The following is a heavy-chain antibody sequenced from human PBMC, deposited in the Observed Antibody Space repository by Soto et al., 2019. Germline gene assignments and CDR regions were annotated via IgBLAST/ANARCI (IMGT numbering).Heavy chain of an antibody. CDR2: IYYSGST. CDR3: ARAWAPLWFGELDYYCYMDV. Sequence: SETLSLTCTVSGGSISSGGYYWSWIRQHPGKGLGWIGYIYYSGSTYYNPSLKSRVTISVDTSKNQFPLKLSSVTAADTAVYYCARAWAPLWFGELDYYCYMDVWGKGTTVTVS. V-gene: IGHV4-31*03. J-gene: IGHJ6*03. D-gene: IGHD3-10*01. CDR1: GGSISSGGYY.